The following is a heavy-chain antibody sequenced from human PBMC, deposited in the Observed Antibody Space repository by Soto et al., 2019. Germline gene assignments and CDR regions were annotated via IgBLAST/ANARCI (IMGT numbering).Heavy chain of an antibody. D-gene: IGHD1-1*01. J-gene: IGHJ1*01. Sequence: QVQLVQSGAEVKKPGASVKVSCMSSGYTFTAYYMHWVRQAPGQGLEWMGWINPKNGISNYAQKFQGWVTMTRDTSISTGYKELSSLKSDDTATYSWDREDERDTKDFFHLWGKGTLVTVSS. CDR1: GYTFTAYY. CDR2: INPKNGIS. V-gene: IGHV1-2*04. CDR3: DREDERDTKDFFHL.